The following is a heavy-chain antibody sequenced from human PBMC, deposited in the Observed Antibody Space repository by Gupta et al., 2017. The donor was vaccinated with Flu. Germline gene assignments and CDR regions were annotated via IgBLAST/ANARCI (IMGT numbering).Heavy chain of an antibody. D-gene: IGHD3-9*01. Sequence: QEQLLESGGDLVEPGGSLGRSCVGSGFPFRYYFMRWIRQAPGRGLEGMAYRRSRGRNVYYADSVKGRFTVSRDNAKNSVFLHMHSLRAEDTAIYYCARDRRALDKGYYYYYMDVWGKGATVTVSS. CDR2: RRSRGRNV. CDR3: ARDRRALDKGYYYYYMDV. CDR1: GFPFRYYF. V-gene: IGHV3-11*01. J-gene: IGHJ6*03.